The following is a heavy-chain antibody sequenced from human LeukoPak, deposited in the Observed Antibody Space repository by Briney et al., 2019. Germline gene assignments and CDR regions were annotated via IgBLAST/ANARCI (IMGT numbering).Heavy chain of an antibody. CDR1: GFTFSSYS. J-gene: IGHJ6*02. V-gene: IGHV3-21*01. CDR3: ARGDDILTGYYYYYYGMDV. CDR2: IGSSSSYI. D-gene: IGHD3-9*01. Sequence: GGSLRLSCAASGFTFSSYSMNWVRQAPGKGLEWVSSIGSSSSYIYYADSVKGRFTISRDNTKNSLYLQMNSLRAEDTAVYYCARGDDILTGYYYYYYGMDVWGQGTTVTVSS.